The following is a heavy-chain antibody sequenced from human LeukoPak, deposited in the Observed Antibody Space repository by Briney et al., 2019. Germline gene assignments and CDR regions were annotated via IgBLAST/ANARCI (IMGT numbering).Heavy chain of an antibody. Sequence: SETLSLTCTVSGGSISSSSYYWGWIRQPPGKGLEWIGYIYYSGSTNYNPSLKSRVTISVDTSKNQFSLKLYSVTAADTAVYYCARNGGYDWGFDYWGQRTLVTVSS. CDR3: ARNGGYDWGFDY. J-gene: IGHJ4*02. D-gene: IGHD5-12*01. V-gene: IGHV4-61*05. CDR1: GGSISSSSYY. CDR2: IYYSGST.